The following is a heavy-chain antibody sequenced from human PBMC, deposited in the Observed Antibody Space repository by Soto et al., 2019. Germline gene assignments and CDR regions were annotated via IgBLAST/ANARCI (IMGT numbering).Heavy chain of an antibody. CDR1: GGSFSCYY. J-gene: IGHJ6*02. CDR3: ARDGSGMDV. V-gene: IGHV4-34*01. Sequence: SETLSLTSAVDGGSFSCYYWIWIRQPPGKGLEWIGEINHSGSTNYNPSLKSRVTISVDTSKNQFSLKLSSVTAADTAVYYCARDGSGMDVWGQGTTVTVSS. CDR2: INHSGST.